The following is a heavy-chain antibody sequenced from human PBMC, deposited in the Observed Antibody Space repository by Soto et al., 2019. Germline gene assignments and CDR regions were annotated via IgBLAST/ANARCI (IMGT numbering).Heavy chain of an antibody. J-gene: IGHJ4*02. CDR1: GFTFSDHY. Sequence: GGSLRLSCEVSGFTFSDHYMDWFRQAPGKGLEWVGRSRNKANSFSTAYAPSVKGRFTISRDDSKSSLYLQMNSLKTDDTAVYYCTRIAYNYGPGDYWGQGTLVTVSS. CDR2: SRNKANSFST. D-gene: IGHD2-21*01. V-gene: IGHV3-72*01. CDR3: TRIAYNYGPGDY.